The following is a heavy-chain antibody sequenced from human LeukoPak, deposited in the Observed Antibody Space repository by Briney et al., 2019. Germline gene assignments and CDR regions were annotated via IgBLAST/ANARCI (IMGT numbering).Heavy chain of an antibody. CDR3: AKDRSVVGAKEFDP. CDR1: GFTFTSYA. CDR2: ISGSGGST. D-gene: IGHD1-26*01. Sequence: GGSLRLSCAAPGFTFTSYAMSWVRQAPGKGLEWVSAISGSGGSTYYPDSVKGRFTISRDNSKNTLYLQMNSLRAEDTAVYYCAKDRSVVGAKEFDPWGQGTLVTVSS. V-gene: IGHV3-23*01. J-gene: IGHJ5*02.